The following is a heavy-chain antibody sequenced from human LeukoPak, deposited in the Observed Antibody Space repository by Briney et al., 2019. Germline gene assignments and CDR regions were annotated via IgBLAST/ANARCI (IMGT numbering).Heavy chain of an antibody. CDR3: ASIRGYSSGYHGFDY. D-gene: IGHD6-19*01. Sequence: SETLSLTCSVSGDSISRSDFYWGWIRQPPGKGLEWIGYIYYSGSTYYNPSLKSRVTISIDTSKNQFSLKLNSVTAADTAVYYCASIRGYSSGYHGFDYWGQGTLVTVSS. CDR2: IYYSGST. J-gene: IGHJ4*02. V-gene: IGHV4-39*07. CDR1: GDSISRSDFY.